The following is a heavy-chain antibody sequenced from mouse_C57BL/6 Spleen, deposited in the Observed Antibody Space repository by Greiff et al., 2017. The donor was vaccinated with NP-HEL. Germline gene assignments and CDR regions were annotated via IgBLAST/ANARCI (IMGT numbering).Heavy chain of an antibody. CDR1: GYTFTSYW. CDR3: ARWATVVAYYYAMDY. Sequence: QVQLQQPGAELVRPGSSVKLSCKASGYTFTSYWMHWVQQRPIHGLEWIGNIDPSDSETHYNQKFKDKATLTVDKSSSTAYMQLSSLTSEDSAVYYCARWATVVAYYYAMDYWGQGTSVTVSS. V-gene: IGHV1-52*01. D-gene: IGHD1-1*01. J-gene: IGHJ4*01. CDR2: IDPSDSET.